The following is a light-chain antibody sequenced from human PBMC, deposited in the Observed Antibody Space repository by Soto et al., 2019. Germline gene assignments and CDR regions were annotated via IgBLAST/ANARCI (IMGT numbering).Light chain of an antibody. CDR2: EVS. Sequence: QSALTQPASVSGSPGQSITISCTGTSSDVGGYTYVSWYQHYPGKAPKLIIYEVSHRPSGVSDRFSGSKFGSTASLTISGLQAEDEADYYCSSDRSGSTPLVVVGGGTELTV. J-gene: IGLJ2*01. CDR1: SSDVGGYTY. CDR3: SSDRSGSTPLVV. V-gene: IGLV2-14*01.